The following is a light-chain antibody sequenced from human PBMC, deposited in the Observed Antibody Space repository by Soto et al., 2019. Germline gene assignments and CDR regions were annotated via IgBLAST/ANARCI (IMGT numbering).Light chain of an antibody. CDR3: HXRQSWPRT. Sequence: VLTQSPATLSLSPGDSATLSCRASQYVGTRLAWYQHKTGQAPRLLIYYKSNRATGIPARLSGSGSGTDLNLTINRLAPEDFAIYYCHXRQSWPRTCGQGTKVDIK. J-gene: IGKJ1*01. CDR1: QYVGTR. CDR2: YKS. V-gene: IGKV3-11*01.